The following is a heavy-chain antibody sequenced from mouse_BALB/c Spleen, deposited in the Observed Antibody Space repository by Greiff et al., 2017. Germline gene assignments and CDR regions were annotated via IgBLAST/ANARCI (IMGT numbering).Heavy chain of an antibody. CDR1: GYSITSGYY. J-gene: IGHJ4*01. Sequence: EVQLQESGPGLVKPSQSLSLTCSVTGYSITSGYYWNWIRQFPGNKLEWMGYISYDGSNNYNPSLKNRISITRDTSKNQFFLKLKSVTTEDTATYYCARSMDYWGQGTSVTVSS. V-gene: IGHV3-6*02. CDR3: ARSMDY. CDR2: ISYDGSN.